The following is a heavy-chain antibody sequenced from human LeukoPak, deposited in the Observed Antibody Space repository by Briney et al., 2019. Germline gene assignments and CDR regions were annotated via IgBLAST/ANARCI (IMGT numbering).Heavy chain of an antibody. CDR2: INPNSGGT. Sequence: ASVKVSCKASGYTFTGYYMHWVRQAPGQGLEWMGWINPNSGGTNYAQKFQGRVTMTRDTSLTTAYMELSRLRSDDTAVYYCARHFDSSGSYYSSYWYFDLWGRGTQVSVSS. CDR3: ARHFDSSGSYYSSYWYFDL. D-gene: IGHD3-22*01. V-gene: IGHV1-2*02. J-gene: IGHJ2*01. CDR1: GYTFTGYY.